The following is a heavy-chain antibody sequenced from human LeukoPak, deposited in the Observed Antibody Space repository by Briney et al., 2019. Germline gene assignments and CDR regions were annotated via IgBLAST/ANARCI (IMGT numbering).Heavy chain of an antibody. V-gene: IGHV3-9*01. Sequence: GRSLRLSCAASGFTFGDYAMHWVRQAPGKGLEWVSGISWNSGNIGYADSVKGRFTIPRDNAKNSLYLQMSSLRAEDTALYYCATSPGYSSSWYYFDYWGQGTLVTVSS. CDR1: GFTFGDYA. CDR3: ATSPGYSSSWYYFDY. J-gene: IGHJ4*02. D-gene: IGHD6-13*01. CDR2: ISWNSGNI.